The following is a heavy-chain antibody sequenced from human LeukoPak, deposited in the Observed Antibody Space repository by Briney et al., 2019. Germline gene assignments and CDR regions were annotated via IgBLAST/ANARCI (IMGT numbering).Heavy chain of an antibody. J-gene: IGHJ4*02. V-gene: IGHV3-7*04. CDR2: INQGGTEK. CDR1: GFAFSTYW. CDR3: ARGSGTYYIY. Sequence: GGSLRLSCAASGFAFSTYWMSWVRQAPGKGLDWVGNINQGGTEKHYVDSVKGRFTISRDNAKNSLYLQMSSLRAEDTAVYYCARGSGTYYIYWGQGTLVTVSS. D-gene: IGHD1-26*01.